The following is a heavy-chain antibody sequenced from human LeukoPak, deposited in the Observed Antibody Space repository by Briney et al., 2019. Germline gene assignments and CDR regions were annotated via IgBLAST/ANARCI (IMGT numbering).Heavy chain of an antibody. Sequence: ASVKVSFKASGYTFTDYYIHWVRQAPGQGLEWMGWIYPNSGGTGSAQKFQGRVTMTRDTSIGTAYMELSSLKSDDTAVYYCTRAAAASWIDFWGQGTLVTVSS. V-gene: IGHV1-2*02. CDR3: TRAAAASWIDF. J-gene: IGHJ4*02. D-gene: IGHD6-13*01. CDR1: GYTFTDYY. CDR2: IYPNSGGT.